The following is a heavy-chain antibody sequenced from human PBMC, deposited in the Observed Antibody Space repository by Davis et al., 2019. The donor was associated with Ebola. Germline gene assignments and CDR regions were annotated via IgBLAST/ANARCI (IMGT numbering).Heavy chain of an antibody. CDR3: ARLPEGGEFDY. CDR1: GYTFTGYY. D-gene: IGHD3-10*01. CDR2: INPNSGGT. V-gene: IGHV1-2*04. J-gene: IGHJ4*02. Sequence: ASVKVSCKASGYTFTGYYMHWVRQAPGQGLEWMGWINPNSGGTNYAQKFQGWVTMTRDTSISTAYMELSRLRSEDTAVYYCARLPEGGEFDYWGQGTLVTVSS.